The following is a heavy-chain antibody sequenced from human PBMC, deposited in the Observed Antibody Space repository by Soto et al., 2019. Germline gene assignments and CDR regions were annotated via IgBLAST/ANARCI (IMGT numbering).Heavy chain of an antibody. CDR2: DYSDSA. D-gene: IGHD3-16*01. Sequence: QVQLQESGPGVVKPSETLSLTCTVSGASVSSHHWTWIRQPPGKGLEWIGDYSDSASYSPSLKSRVSVSEDTSKDQSSLNLSSVTAADTAFYYLAAYRRGEGGRGYWGQGTLVTVSS. CDR1: GASVSSHH. J-gene: IGHJ4*02. V-gene: IGHV4-59*08. CDR3: AAYRRGEGGRGY.